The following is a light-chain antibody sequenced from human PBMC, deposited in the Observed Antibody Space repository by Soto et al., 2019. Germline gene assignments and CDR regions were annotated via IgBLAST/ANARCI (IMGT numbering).Light chain of an antibody. CDR1: QSVSSNS. CDR3: QYYGGSSRT. Sequence: EIVLTQSPGTLSLSPGERASLSCRVSQSVSSNSIAWYRQKPGQAPRLVMYGGFSRPTGIPDRFSGSGSGTDFTLTISRLEPEDFALYYCQYYGGSSRTFGQGTKVEIK. J-gene: IGKJ1*01. V-gene: IGKV3-20*01. CDR2: GGF.